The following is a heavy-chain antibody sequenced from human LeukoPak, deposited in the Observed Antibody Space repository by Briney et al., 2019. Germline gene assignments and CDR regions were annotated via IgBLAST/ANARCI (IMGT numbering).Heavy chain of an antibody. D-gene: IGHD3-9*01. CDR3: TREAYDILTAWDPQTFDY. J-gene: IGHJ4*02. Sequence: GGSLRLSCATSGFTFSSFVMHWVRQAPGKGLEWVAVISYDGSNKYYADSVKGRFTISRDNPKHTLYLQMNSLRTEDTAMYYCTREAYDILTAWDPQTFDYWGQGALVTVSS. CDR1: GFTFSSFV. CDR2: ISYDGSNK. V-gene: IGHV3-30-3*01.